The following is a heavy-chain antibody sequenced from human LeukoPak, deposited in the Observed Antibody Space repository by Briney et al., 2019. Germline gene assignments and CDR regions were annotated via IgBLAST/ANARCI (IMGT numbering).Heavy chain of an antibody. V-gene: IGHV1-18*01. CDR1: GYTFTSYG. CDR2: IIAYNGNT. D-gene: IGHD3-10*01. Sequence: ASVKVSCKASGYTFTSYGISWVRQAPREGLECMGWIIAYNGNTNYAQKLQGRVTMTTDTSTSTAYTELRSLRSDDTAVYYCAREELWFGELLCQFDYWGQGTLVTVSS. CDR3: AREELWFGELLCQFDY. J-gene: IGHJ4*02.